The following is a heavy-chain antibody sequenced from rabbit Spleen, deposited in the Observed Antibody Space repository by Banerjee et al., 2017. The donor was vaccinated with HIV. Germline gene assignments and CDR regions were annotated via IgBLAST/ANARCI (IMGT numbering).Heavy chain of an antibody. V-gene: IGHV1S45*01. CDR1: GFSFSNNYV. D-gene: IGHD4-1*01. CDR2: ISAGSSTGT. J-gene: IGHJ4*01. Sequence: QEQLVEYGGDLVQPGASLTLTCTASGFSFSNNYVMCWVRQAPGKGLEWIACISAGSSTGTYYASWAKGRFTISKTSSTTVTLQMTSLTAADTAAYFCARDGYSRGWGIILYYFNLWGPGTLVTVS. CDR3: ARDGYSRGWGIILYYFNL.